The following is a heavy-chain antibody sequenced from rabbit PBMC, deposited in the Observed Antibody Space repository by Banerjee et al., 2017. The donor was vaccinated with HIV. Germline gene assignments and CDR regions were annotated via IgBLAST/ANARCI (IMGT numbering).Heavy chain of an antibody. CDR1: GFSFSSSYY. D-gene: IGHD1-1*01. CDR3: ARGYWTDGLHL. CDR2: INTNSGNA. J-gene: IGHJ4*01. V-gene: IGHV1S40*01. Sequence: QSLEESGGDLVKPGASLTLTCTASGFSFSSSYYMCWVRQAPGKRPEWIACINTNSGNAVYASWAKGRFTISKISSTTVTLQMTSLTAADTATYFCARGYWTDGLHLWGPGTLVTVS.